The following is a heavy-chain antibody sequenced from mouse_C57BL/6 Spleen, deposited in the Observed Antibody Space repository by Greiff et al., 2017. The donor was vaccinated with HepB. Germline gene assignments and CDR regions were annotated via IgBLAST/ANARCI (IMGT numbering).Heavy chain of an antibody. V-gene: IGHV1-55*01. Sequence: QVQLQQPGAELVKPGASVKMSCKASGYTFTSYWMTWVKQRPGQGLEWIGDIYPGSGSTNYNEKFKSKATLTVDTSSSTAYMQLSSLTSEDSAVYYCARGYYDYGWYFDVWGTGTTVTVSS. D-gene: IGHD2-4*01. CDR2: IYPGSGST. CDR3: ARGYYDYGWYFDV. J-gene: IGHJ1*03. CDR1: GYTFTSYW.